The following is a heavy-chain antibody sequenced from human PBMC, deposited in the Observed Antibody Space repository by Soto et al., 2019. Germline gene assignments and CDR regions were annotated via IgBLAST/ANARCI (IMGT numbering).Heavy chain of an antibody. D-gene: IGHD1-26*01. CDR1: GFTFSSHW. J-gene: IGHJ4*02. V-gene: IGHV3-7*04. CDR2: INLDGSET. CDR3: ARGIVTAWAYFAC. Sequence: EVHLVESGGGLVQPGGSLRLSCAASGFTFSSHWMTWVRQTPGKGLEWVANINLDGSETYYVDSVTGRFTISRDNAKDPLSRQMSTLRAEDPAVYFCARGIVTAWAYFACWGQGPWSPSPQ.